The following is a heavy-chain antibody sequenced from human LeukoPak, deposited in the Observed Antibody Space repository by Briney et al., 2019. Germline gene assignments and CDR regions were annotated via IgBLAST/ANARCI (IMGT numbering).Heavy chain of an antibody. CDR2: IKQDGSEK. J-gene: IGHJ3*02. V-gene: IGHV3-7*03. CDR3: AREVDSSGWYEDDAFDI. Sequence: PGGSLRLSCAASGFTFSSYWMSWVRQAPGKGLEWVANIKQDGSEKYYVDSVKGRFTISRDNAKNSLYLQMNSLRAEDTAVYYCAREVDSSGWYEDDAFDIWGQGTMVTVSS. D-gene: IGHD6-19*01. CDR1: GFTFSSYW.